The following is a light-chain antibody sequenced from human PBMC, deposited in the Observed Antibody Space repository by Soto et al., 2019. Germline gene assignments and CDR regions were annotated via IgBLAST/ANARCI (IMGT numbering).Light chain of an antibody. Sequence: EIVMTHSPATLSVSPGERATLSCRASQSVSSNLAWYQQKPGQAPRLLIYAASTRATAISARFSGSGSGTVFTLTISSHNSEDFAVYYFQQYNERPTWPSGQGTKVDIX. CDR1: QSVSSN. CDR2: AAS. CDR3: QQYNERPTWP. V-gene: IGKV3-15*01. J-gene: IGKJ1*01.